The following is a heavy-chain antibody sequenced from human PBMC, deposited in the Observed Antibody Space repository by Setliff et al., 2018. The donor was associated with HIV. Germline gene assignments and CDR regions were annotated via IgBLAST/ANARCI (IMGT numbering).Heavy chain of an antibody. CDR1: GASISSSSHH. Sequence: PSETLSLTCAVSGASISSSSHHWGWVRQPPGKGLEWIASIFFTGTTNYNPSLKSRVTISVDTSTNQYSLKLSSVTAADTAVYYCARHVGYSSSSLDYWGQGTLVTVSS. J-gene: IGHJ4*02. D-gene: IGHD6-6*01. CDR3: ARHVGYSSSSLDY. V-gene: IGHV4-39*01. CDR2: IFFTGTT.